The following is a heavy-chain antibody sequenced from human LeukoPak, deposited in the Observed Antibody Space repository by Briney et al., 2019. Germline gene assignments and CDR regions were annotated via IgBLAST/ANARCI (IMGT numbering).Heavy chain of an antibody. Sequence: SETLSLTCAAYGGSFSGYYWSWIRQPPGKGLEWIGEINHSGSTNYNPSLKSRVTISVDTSKNQFSLKLSSVTAADTAVYYCARGSGRYSSSSVYWGQGTLVTVSS. CDR1: GGSFSGYY. J-gene: IGHJ4*02. CDR2: INHSGST. D-gene: IGHD6-13*01. CDR3: ARGSGRYSSSSVY. V-gene: IGHV4-34*01.